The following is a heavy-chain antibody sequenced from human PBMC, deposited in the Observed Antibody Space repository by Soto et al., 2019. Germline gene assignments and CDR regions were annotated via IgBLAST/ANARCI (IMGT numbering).Heavy chain of an antibody. CDR1: GGTFSSYA. Sequence: SVKVSCKASGGTFSSYAISWVRQAPGQGLEWMGGIIPIFGTANYAQKFQGRVTITADKSTSTAYMELSSLRSEDPAVYYCARVSDAYCDFWSPYYYGMDVWGQGTTVTVSS. V-gene: IGHV1-69*06. CDR3: ARVSDAYCDFWSPYYYGMDV. J-gene: IGHJ6*02. D-gene: IGHD3-3*01. CDR2: IIPIFGTA.